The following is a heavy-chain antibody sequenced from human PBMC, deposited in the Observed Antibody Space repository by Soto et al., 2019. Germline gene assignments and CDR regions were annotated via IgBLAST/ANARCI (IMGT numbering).Heavy chain of an antibody. CDR2: ISAYNGNT. Sequence: ASVKVSCKASGYTFTSYGISWVRQAPGQGLEWMGWISAYNGNTNYAQKLQGRVTMTTDTSTSTAYMELRSLRSDDAAVYYCARDAPLEYSSSSVYYYYGMDVWGQGTTVTVSS. D-gene: IGHD6-6*01. CDR3: ARDAPLEYSSSSVYYYYGMDV. V-gene: IGHV1-18*04. J-gene: IGHJ6*02. CDR1: GYTFTSYG.